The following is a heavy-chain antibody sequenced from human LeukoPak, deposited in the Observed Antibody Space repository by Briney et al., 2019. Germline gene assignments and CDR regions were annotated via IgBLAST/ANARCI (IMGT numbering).Heavy chain of an antibody. Sequence: SVKVSCKASGGTFSSYAINWVRQAPGQGLEWMGRIIPIFGIANYAQKFQGRVTITADKSTSTAYMELSSLRSEDTAVYYCAREDTENDYVWGSYRYPFDYWGQGTLVTVSS. D-gene: IGHD3-16*02. CDR2: IIPIFGIA. CDR3: AREDTENDYVWGSYRYPFDY. V-gene: IGHV1-69*04. CDR1: GGTFSSYA. J-gene: IGHJ4*02.